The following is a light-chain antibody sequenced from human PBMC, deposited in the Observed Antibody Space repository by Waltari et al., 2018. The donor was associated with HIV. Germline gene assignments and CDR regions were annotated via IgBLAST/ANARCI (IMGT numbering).Light chain of an antibody. CDR2: AVT. CDR3: SSYASNTYVV. Sequence: QSALTQPASVSGSPGRSITISCTGTNSDIGGYNYVSWYQQHPGRAPKLILYAVTTRPSGVSDRFSGSKSGNTASLTISGLLAEDEADYYCSSYASNTYVVFGGGTKLTVL. CDR1: NSDIGGYNY. J-gene: IGLJ2*01. V-gene: IGLV2-14*01.